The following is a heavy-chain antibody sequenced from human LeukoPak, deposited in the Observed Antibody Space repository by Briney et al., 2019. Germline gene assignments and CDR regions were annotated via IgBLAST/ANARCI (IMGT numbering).Heavy chain of an antibody. D-gene: IGHD1-26*01. Sequence: SETLSLTCTVSGGSISSYYWSWIRQPPGKGPEWIGYMYYSERPNYNPSLKSRVTISVDTSKNQFSLKLTSVTAADTAVYYCARRGGSPLGAFDIWGQGTMVTVSS. V-gene: IGHV4-59*01. J-gene: IGHJ3*02. CDR1: GGSISSYY. CDR3: ARRGGSPLGAFDI. CDR2: MYYSERP.